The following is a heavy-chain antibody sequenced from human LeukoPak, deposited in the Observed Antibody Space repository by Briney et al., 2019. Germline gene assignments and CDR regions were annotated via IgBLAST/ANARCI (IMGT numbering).Heavy chain of an antibody. CDR1: GGSFSGYY. V-gene: IGHV4-34*01. Sequence: SETLSLTCAVYGGSFSGYYWSWIRQPPGKGLEWIGEINHSGSTNYNPSLKSRVTISVDTSKNQFSLKLSSVTAADTAVYYCATTGHYGSGSYMGYWGQGTLVTVSS. J-gene: IGHJ4*02. D-gene: IGHD3-10*01. CDR2: INHSGST. CDR3: ATTGHYGSGSYMGY.